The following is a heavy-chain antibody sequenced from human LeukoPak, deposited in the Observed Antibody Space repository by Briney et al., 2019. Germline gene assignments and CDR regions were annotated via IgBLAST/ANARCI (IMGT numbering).Heavy chain of an antibody. CDR1: GFTSSNYG. V-gene: IGHV3-30*18. CDR2: ISYDGSNK. Sequence: GGSLRLSCAASGFTSSNYGMHWVRQAPGKGLEWVAVISYDGSNKYYADSVKGRFTISRDNSKNTLYLQMNSLRAEDTAVYYCAKDRDSSGAHFDYWGQGTLVTVSS. CDR3: AKDRDSSGAHFDY. J-gene: IGHJ4*02. D-gene: IGHD6-19*01.